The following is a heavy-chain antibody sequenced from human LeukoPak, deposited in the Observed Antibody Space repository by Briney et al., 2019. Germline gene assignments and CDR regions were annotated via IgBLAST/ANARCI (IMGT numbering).Heavy chain of an antibody. CDR1: GGTFTNLA. J-gene: IGHJ4*02. CDR3: ARAPPRLDGYILYY. V-gene: IGHV1-69*04. D-gene: IGHD5-24*01. Sequence: SVKVSCKASGGTFTNLATSWVRQAPGQGLEWMGRIIPTTGLANYAQKFQGRVTITADKSTSTAYMELSSLRSEDTAVYYCARAPPRLDGYILYYWGQGTLGTVSS. CDR2: IIPTTGLA.